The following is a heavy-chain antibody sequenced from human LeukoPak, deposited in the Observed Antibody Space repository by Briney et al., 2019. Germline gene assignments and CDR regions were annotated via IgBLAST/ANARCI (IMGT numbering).Heavy chain of an antibody. CDR1: GSTFSSYA. CDR3: ASHHAFDI. J-gene: IGHJ3*02. CDR2: ISGRSSST. V-gene: IGHV3-23*01. Sequence: GGSLRLSCAASGSTFSSYAMSWVRQAPGKGLEWVSAISGRSSSTYYADSVKGRFTISRDNSKNTLYLQMNSLRAEDTAVYYCASHHAFDIWGQGTMVTVSS. D-gene: IGHD1-14*01.